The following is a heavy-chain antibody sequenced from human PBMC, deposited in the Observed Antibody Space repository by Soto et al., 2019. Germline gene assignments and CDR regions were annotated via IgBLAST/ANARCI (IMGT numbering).Heavy chain of an antibody. CDR3: AAGEPLHF. V-gene: IGHV3-33*08. D-gene: IGHD3-10*01. CDR1: GFNFISYG. Sequence: XVSLRLSCAASGFNFISYGMHWVRQAPGKGLEWVAIIWYDGSTKYYADSVKGRFTISRDNSKNTVYLQMNSPGAEDTAMYSCAAGEPLHFRGQGTLVTVSS. J-gene: IGHJ4*02. CDR2: IWYDGSTK.